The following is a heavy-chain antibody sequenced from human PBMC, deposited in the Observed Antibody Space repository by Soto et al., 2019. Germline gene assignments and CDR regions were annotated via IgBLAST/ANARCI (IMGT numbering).Heavy chain of an antibody. V-gene: IGHV3-30*18. CDR1: GFTFSSYG. D-gene: IGHD1-1*01. CDR2: ISYDGSNK. Sequence: GGSLRLSCAASGFTFSSYGMHWVRQAPGKGLEWVAVISYDGSNKYYADSVKGRFTISRDNSKNTLYLQMNSLRAEDTAVYYCAKDLETSVDYFDYWGQGTLVTVSS. CDR3: AKDLETSVDYFDY. J-gene: IGHJ4*02.